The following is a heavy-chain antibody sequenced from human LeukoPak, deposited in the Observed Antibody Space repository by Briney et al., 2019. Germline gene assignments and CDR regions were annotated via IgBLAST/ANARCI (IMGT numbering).Heavy chain of an antibody. J-gene: IGHJ4*02. CDR1: GFTFSSYA. CDR2: ISYDGSNK. CDR3: ARDICGGSCYLRN. V-gene: IGHV3-30*04. D-gene: IGHD2-15*01. Sequence: GGSLRLSCAASGFTFSSYAMHWVRQAPGKGLEWVAVISYDGSNKYYADSVKGRFTISRDNSKNTLYLQMNSLRAEDTAVYYCARDICGGSCYLRNWGQGTLVTVSS.